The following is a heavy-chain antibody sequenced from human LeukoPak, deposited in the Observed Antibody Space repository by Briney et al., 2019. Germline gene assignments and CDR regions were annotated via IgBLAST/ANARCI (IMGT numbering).Heavy chain of an antibody. Sequence: SETLSLTCAVYGGSFSGYYWSWIRQPPGKGLEWIGEINHSGSTNYNPSLKSRVIISVDTSKNQFSLKLSSVTAADTAVYYCARDGSSNYYGMDVWGQGTTVTVSS. CDR1: GGSFSGYY. J-gene: IGHJ6*02. CDR2: INHSGST. CDR3: ARDGSSNYYGMDV. D-gene: IGHD6-6*01. V-gene: IGHV4-34*01.